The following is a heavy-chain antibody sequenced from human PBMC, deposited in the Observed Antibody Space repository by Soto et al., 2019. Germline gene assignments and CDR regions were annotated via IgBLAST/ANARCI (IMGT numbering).Heavy chain of an antibody. Sequence: SETLSLTCTVSGGSISSYYWSWIRQPPGKGLEWIGYIYYSGSTNYNPSLKGRVTISVDTSKNQFSLKLSSVTAADTAVYYCARGHDFWSGYPTNNNWFDPWGQGTLVTVSS. V-gene: IGHV4-59*01. CDR2: IYYSGST. J-gene: IGHJ5*02. CDR1: GGSISSYY. D-gene: IGHD3-3*01. CDR3: ARGHDFWSGYPTNNNWFDP.